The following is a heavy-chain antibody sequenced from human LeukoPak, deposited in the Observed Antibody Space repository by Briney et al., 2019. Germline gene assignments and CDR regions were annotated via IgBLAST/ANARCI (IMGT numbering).Heavy chain of an antibody. Sequence: PSETLSLTCTVSGGSISSYYWSWIRQPPGKGLEWTGYIYYSGSTNYNPSLKSRVTISVDTSKNQFSLKLSSVTAADTAVYYCARVVAAGIGEFFDYWGQGTLVTVSS. CDR3: ARVVAAGIGEFFDY. J-gene: IGHJ4*02. D-gene: IGHD6-13*01. CDR2: IYYSGST. CDR1: GGSISSYY. V-gene: IGHV4-59*01.